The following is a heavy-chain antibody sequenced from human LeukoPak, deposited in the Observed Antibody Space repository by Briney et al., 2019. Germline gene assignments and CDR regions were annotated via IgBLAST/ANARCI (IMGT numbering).Heavy chain of an antibody. Sequence: ASVKVSCKASGYTFTSYYMHWVRQAPGQGLEWMGIINPSGGSTSYAQKFQGRVTMTRDTSTSTVYMELSSLRSEDTAVYYCAREMRYYYDSGYGMDVWGQGTTVTVSS. CDR1: GYTFTSYY. V-gene: IGHV1-46*01. CDR2: INPSGGST. D-gene: IGHD3-10*01. J-gene: IGHJ6*02. CDR3: AREMRYYYDSGYGMDV.